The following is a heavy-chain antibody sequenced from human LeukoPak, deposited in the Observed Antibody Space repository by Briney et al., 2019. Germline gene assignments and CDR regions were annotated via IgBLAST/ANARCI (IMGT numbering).Heavy chain of an antibody. CDR3: ARTPPGDGEYYYYMDV. CDR1: GYTFTSYD. D-gene: IGHD2-21*01. Sequence: GASVKVSCKASGYTFTSYDINWVRQATGQGLEWMGWMNPNSGNTGYAQKFQGRVTMTRNTSISTAYMELSSLRSEDTAVYYCARTPPGDGEYYYYMDVWGKGTTVTVSS. J-gene: IGHJ6*03. V-gene: IGHV1-8*01. CDR2: MNPNSGNT.